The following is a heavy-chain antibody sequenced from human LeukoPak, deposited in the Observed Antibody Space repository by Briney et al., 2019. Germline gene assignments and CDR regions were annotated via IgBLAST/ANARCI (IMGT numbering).Heavy chain of an antibody. CDR2: IYGSGST. J-gene: IGHJ5*02. D-gene: IGHD3-10*01. CDR3: ARDSGTTGEVKFDP. V-gene: IGHV4-4*07. Sequence: PSETLSLTCTVSGGSIRSYWSWIRQPAGKGLEWIGRIYGSGSTDYNPSLKGRVTMSIDTSKNQFSLNLISVTAADTAVYYCARDSGTTGEVKFDPWGQGTLVTVSS. CDR1: GGSIRSY.